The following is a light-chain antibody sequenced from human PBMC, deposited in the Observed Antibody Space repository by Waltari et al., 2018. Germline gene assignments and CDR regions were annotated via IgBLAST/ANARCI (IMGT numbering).Light chain of an antibody. Sequence: EVVMTQSPATLSVFPGERATLSCRASQSVSINLAWYQQKPGQAPRLLIYDASTRATGIPARFSGSGSGTEFTLTISSLQSEDFANYYCQHYNDWHLITFGQGTRLEIK. CDR1: QSVSIN. J-gene: IGKJ5*01. CDR3: QHYNDWHLIT. V-gene: IGKV3-15*01. CDR2: DAS.